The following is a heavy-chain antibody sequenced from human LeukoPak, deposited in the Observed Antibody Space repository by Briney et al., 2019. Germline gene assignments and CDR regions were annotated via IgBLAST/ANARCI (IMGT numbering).Heavy chain of an antibody. CDR1: GDSIISSSHY. Sequence: SETLSLTCTVSGDSIISSSHYWGWIRQPPGKGLEWIGSKYYSGTTDHNPSLKSRVTISVDTSKNQFSLKLTSVTAADTAVYYCVRDFTYCSSTSCYVGPIDYWGQGTLVTVSS. CDR2: KYYSGTT. V-gene: IGHV4-39*07. D-gene: IGHD2-2*01. J-gene: IGHJ4*02. CDR3: VRDFTYCSSTSCYVGPIDY.